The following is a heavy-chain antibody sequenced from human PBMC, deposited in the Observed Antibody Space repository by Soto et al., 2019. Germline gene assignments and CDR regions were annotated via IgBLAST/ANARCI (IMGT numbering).Heavy chain of an antibody. V-gene: IGHV3-53*01. CDR3: ARLRRSERGYFDL. Sequence: GGSLRLSCAASGFTVSSNYMSWVRQAPGKGLEWVSVIYSGGSTYYADSVKGRFTISRDNSKNTLYLQMNSLRAEDTAVYYCARLRRSERGYFDLWGRGTLVTVSS. J-gene: IGHJ2*01. D-gene: IGHD6-25*01. CDR1: GFTVSSNY. CDR2: IYSGGST.